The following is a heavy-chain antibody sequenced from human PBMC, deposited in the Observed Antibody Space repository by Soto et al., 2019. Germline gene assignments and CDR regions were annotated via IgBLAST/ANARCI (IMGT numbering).Heavy chain of an antibody. D-gene: IGHD6-13*01. CDR2: ISSNSAYI. Sequence: XVSLRLSCAASGFTFRSLTMNGVGQAPGKGLEWVSTISSNSAYIYYTDALRGRFTISRDNAKNSLHLQMNSLRAEDTAVYYCTRDESRDSSARGWFDPWGPGTLVTVSS. CDR1: GFTFRSLT. J-gene: IGHJ5*02. CDR3: TRDESRDSSARGWFDP. V-gene: IGHV3-21*01.